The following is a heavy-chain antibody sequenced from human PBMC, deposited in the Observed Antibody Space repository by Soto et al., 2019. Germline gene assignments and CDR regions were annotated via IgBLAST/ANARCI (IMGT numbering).Heavy chain of an antibody. CDR1: GGTFSSYG. CDR3: ARDLGYDYGVYYGMDV. J-gene: IGHJ6*02. V-gene: IGHV1-69*01. CDR2: IIPMFGST. D-gene: IGHD5-12*01. Sequence: QVQLVQSGAEVKKPGSSVKVSCKASGGTFSSYGLSWARQAPGQGLEWMGGIIPMFGSTNYAPEFQGRVTITADGSTSTASMELSSLRSDDTAVYYCARDLGYDYGVYYGMDVWGQGTTVTVSS.